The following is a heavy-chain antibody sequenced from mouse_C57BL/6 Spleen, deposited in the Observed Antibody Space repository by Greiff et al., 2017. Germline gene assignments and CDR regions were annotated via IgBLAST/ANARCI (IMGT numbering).Heavy chain of an antibody. CDR2: IDPSDSYT. CDR3: ARWVGRGAMDY. D-gene: IGHD4-1*01. V-gene: IGHV1-69*01. J-gene: IGHJ4*01. Sequence: QVQLQQPGAELVMPGASVKLSCKASGYTFTSYWMHWGKQRPGQGLEWIGEIDPSDSYTNYNQKFKGKSTLTVDKSSSTAYMQLSSLTSEDSAVYYCARWVGRGAMDYWGQGTSVTVSS. CDR1: GYTFTSYW.